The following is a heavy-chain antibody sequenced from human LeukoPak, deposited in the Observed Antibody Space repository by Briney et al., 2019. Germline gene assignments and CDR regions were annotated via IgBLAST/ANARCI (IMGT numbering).Heavy chain of an antibody. CDR3: AKGRGISAVTTPIDY. V-gene: IGHV3-23*01. Sequence: PGGSLRLSCSASGFTFSSYAMHWVRQAPGKGLEWVSGISGSGDSTYYADSVKGRFTISRDNSKNTLYLQMNSLRAEDTAVYYCAKGRGISAVTTPIDYWGQGTLVTVSS. D-gene: IGHD4-17*01. J-gene: IGHJ4*02. CDR1: GFTFSSYA. CDR2: ISGSGDST.